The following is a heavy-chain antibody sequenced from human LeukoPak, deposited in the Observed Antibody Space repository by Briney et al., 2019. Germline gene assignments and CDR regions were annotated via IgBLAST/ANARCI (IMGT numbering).Heavy chain of an antibody. Sequence: PSETLSLTCTVSGGSISSYYWSWIRQPAGKGLEWIGRIYTSGSTNYNPSLKSRVTMSVDTSKNQFSLKLSSVTAADTAVYYCARAHYDILTGYYSSFDYWGQGTLVTVSS. D-gene: IGHD3-9*01. CDR3: ARAHYDILTGYYSSFDY. V-gene: IGHV4-4*07. CDR1: GGSISSYY. CDR2: IYTSGST. J-gene: IGHJ4*02.